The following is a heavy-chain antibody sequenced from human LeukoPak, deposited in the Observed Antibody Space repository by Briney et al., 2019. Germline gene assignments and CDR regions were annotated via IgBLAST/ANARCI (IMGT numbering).Heavy chain of an antibody. V-gene: IGHV3-74*01. CDR2: INSDGSST. CDR3: ARDSQNFDWLLSDPFDY. J-gene: IGHJ4*02. D-gene: IGHD3-9*01. CDR1: GFTFRSYW. Sequence: GGSLRLSCAASGFTFRSYWMHWVRQAQGKGLVWVSRINSDGSSTGYADSVKGRFTLSRDNDKNTLYLQMNSLRAEDTAVYYCARDSQNFDWLLSDPFDYWGQGTLVTVSS.